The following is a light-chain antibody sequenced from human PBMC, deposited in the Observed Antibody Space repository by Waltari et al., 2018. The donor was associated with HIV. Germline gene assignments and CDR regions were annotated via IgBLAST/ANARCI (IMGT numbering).Light chain of an antibody. CDR1: DSNIGAGYD. CDR2: ATD. Sequence: QSVLTQPPSVSGAPGQRVTVSCTGSDSNIGAGYDVPWYQQPLGTAPKLLIFATDTRPSGVPDRFSGSKSGTSASLAITGLQAEDEADYYCQSYDNSLSGWVFGGGTKLTV. J-gene: IGLJ3*02. CDR3: QSYDNSLSGWV. V-gene: IGLV1-40*01.